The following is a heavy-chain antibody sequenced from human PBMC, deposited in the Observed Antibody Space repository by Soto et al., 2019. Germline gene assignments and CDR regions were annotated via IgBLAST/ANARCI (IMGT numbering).Heavy chain of an antibody. Sequence: PGGSLRLSCAASGFTFSSYGMHWVRQAPGKGLEWVAVIWYDVSNKYYADSVKGRFTISRDNSKNTLYLQMNSLRAEDTAVYYCAREKLYYYDSRGYPNWFDPWGQGTLVTVSS. V-gene: IGHV3-33*01. D-gene: IGHD3-22*01. CDR1: GFTFSSYG. J-gene: IGHJ5*02. CDR2: IWYDVSNK. CDR3: AREKLYYYDSRGYPNWFDP.